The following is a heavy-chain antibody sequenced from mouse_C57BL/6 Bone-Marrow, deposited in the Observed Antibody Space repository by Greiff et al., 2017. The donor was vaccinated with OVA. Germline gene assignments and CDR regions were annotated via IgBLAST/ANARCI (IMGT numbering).Heavy chain of an antibody. J-gene: IGHJ4*01. CDR3: ARETYYYGSRSLHYAMDY. CDR1: GIDFSRYW. D-gene: IGHD1-1*01. CDR2: INPDSSTI. V-gene: IGHV4-1*01. Sequence: EVMLVESGGGLVQPGGSLKLSCAASGIDFSRYWMSWVRRAPGKGLEWIGEINPDSSTINYAPSLKDKFIISRDNAKNTLYLQMSKVRSEDTALYYCARETYYYGSRSLHYAMDYWGQGTSVTVSS.